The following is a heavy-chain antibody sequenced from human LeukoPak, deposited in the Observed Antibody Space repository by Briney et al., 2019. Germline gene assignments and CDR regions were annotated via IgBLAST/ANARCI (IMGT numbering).Heavy chain of an antibody. CDR1: GFTASSNY. Sequence: GGSLRLSCAASGFTASSNYMSWVRQAPGKGLEWVSVIYSGGSTYYADSVKGRFTISRDNSKNTLYLQMNSLRAEDTAVYYCARVAMSIYFDYWGQGTLVTVSS. CDR2: IYSGGST. CDR3: ARVAMSIYFDY. J-gene: IGHJ4*02. D-gene: IGHD2-2*01. V-gene: IGHV3-53*01.